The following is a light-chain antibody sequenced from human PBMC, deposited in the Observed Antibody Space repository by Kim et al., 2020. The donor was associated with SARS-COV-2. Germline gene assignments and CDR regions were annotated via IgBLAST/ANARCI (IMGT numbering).Light chain of an antibody. CDR1: HSVNTF. V-gene: IGKV3-11*01. CDR2: AAS. J-gene: IGKJ1*01. CDR3: QQCSNWPRT. Sequence: SSPGERAPLSCRASHSVNTFLARYQQKPGQAPRLLIYAASYRATGIPARFSGSGSGTDFTLTISSLEPEDFAVYYCQQCSNWPRTFGQGTKLEI.